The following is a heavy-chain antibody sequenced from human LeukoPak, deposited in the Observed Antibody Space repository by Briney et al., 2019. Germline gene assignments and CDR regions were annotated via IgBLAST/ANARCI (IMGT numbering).Heavy chain of an antibody. D-gene: IGHD5-18*01. CDR3: ARDNGGGGYSYGSNFDY. CDR1: GYTFTSYY. J-gene: IGHJ4*02. Sequence: GASVKVSCKASGYTFTSYYMHWVRQAPGQGLEWMGIINPSGGSTSYAQKFQGRVTMTRDMSTSTVYMELSSLRSEDTAVYYCARDNGGGGYSYGSNFDYWGQGTLVTVSS. CDR2: INPSGGST. V-gene: IGHV1-46*01.